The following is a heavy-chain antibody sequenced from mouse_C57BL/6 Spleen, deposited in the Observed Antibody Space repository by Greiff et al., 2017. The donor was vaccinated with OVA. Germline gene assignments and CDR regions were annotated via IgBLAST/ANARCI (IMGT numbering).Heavy chain of an antibody. V-gene: IGHV1-64*01. CDR2: IHPNSGST. Sequence: VQLQQPGAELVKPGASVKLSCKASGYTFTSYWMHWVKQRPGQGLEWIGMIHPNSGSTNYNEKFKSKATLTVDKSSSTAYMQLSSLTSEDSAVYYCARFYYGSSPPYYLDDWGHGTTLTVSA. D-gene: IGHD1-1*01. J-gene: IGHJ2*01. CDR3: ARFYYGSSPPYYLDD. CDR1: GYTFTSYW.